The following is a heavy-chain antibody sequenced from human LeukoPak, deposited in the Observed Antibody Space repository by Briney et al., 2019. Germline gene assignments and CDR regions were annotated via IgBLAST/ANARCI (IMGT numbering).Heavy chain of an antibody. J-gene: IGHJ5*02. CDR3: ARDNSVGDNAWWFDP. V-gene: IGHV1-69*06. Sequence: GASVKVSCKASGGTFSSYAISWVRQAPGQGLEWVGGIIPIFGTANYAQKFQGRVTITADKSTSTAYMELSSLRSEDTAIYYCARDNSVGDNAWWFDPWGQGTLVTVSS. CDR2: IIPIFGTA. D-gene: IGHD1-26*01. CDR1: GGTFSSYA.